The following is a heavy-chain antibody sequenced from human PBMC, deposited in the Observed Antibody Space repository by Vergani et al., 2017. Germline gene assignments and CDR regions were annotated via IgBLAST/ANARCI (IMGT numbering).Heavy chain of an antibody. CDR3: ARGIAVALGGFDY. V-gene: IGHV3-21*01. Sequence: EVQLVESGGGLVKPGGSLRLSCAASGFTFSSYSMNWVRQAPGKGLEWVSSISSSSSYIYYADSVKGRFTISRDNAKNSLYLQMNSLRAEDTAVYYCARGIAVALGGFDYWGQGTLVTVSS. D-gene: IGHD6-19*01. CDR2: ISSSSSYI. CDR1: GFTFSSYS. J-gene: IGHJ4*02.